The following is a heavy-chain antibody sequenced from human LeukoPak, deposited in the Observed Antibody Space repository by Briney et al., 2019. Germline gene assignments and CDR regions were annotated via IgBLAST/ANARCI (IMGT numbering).Heavy chain of an antibody. CDR1: GASFNSDDQY. CDR2: IHPSGML. CDR3: SRGLDSRKLGY. D-gene: IGHD3-22*01. Sequence: SETLSLTSTVSGASFNSDDQYWNWIRQSPGKGLEWIGSIHPSGMLYNNPSLESRVTMSRDTSKNQFSLNLNSVTAADTAVYFCSRGLDSRKLGYWGRGILVTVSS. V-gene: IGHV4-31*03. J-gene: IGHJ4*02.